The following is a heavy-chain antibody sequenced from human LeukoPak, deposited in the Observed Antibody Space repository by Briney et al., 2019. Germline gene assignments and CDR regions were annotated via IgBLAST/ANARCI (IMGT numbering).Heavy chain of an antibody. V-gene: IGHV4-59*01. Sequence: SETLSLTCTVSGGSISNYYWNWIRQPPGKGLEWIGFISFSGSTNYNPSLKSRVTISVDTSKNQFSLKLRSVTAADTAVYYCARAGDGYNRNFDYWGQGTLVTVSS. CDR3: ARAGDGYNRNFDY. J-gene: IGHJ4*02. D-gene: IGHD5-24*01. CDR1: GGSISNYY. CDR2: ISFSGST.